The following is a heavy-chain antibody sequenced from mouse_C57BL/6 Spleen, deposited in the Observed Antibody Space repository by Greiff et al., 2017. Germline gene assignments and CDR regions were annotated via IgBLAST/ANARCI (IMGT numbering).Heavy chain of an antibody. D-gene: IGHD1-3*01. Sequence: VQLQESVAELLKPGASVKLSCKATGYKFTGYWIEWVKQRPGHGLEWIGEICPGSGSTTNNEKFKGKATFTADTSSNTTSLPLRSLTTEDSAIYYCARQESSSYWYFDVWGTGTTVTVSS. V-gene: IGHV1-9*01. CDR2: ICPGSGST. J-gene: IGHJ1*03. CDR3: ARQESSSYWYFDV. CDR1: GYKFTGYW.